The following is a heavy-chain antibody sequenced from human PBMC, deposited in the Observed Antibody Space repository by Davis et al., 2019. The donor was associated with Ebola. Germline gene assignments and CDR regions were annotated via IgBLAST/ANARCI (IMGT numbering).Heavy chain of an antibody. V-gene: IGHV1-18*01. CDR3: ARGIVGAINY. Sequence: AASVKVSCKVSGGTFSSYAISWVRQAPGQGLEWMGWISAYNGNTNYAQKLQGRVTMTTDTSTSTAYMELRSLRSDDTAVYYCARGIVGAINYWGQGTLVTVSS. CDR1: GGTFSSYA. CDR2: ISAYNGNT. J-gene: IGHJ4*02. D-gene: IGHD1-26*01.